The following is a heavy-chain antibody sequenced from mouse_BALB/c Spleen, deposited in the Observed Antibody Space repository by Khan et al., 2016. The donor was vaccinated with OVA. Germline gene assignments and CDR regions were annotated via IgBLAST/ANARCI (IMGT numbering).Heavy chain of an antibody. CDR2: ILSGGNT. Sequence: VQLQESGPGLVRPSQTLSITCTVSGFSLTTYGVHWVRPSPGRGLEWLGVILSGGNTDYNAALLSRLSITKDNSKSQVFFKTQGLQADDTSMYYCERNSYMYDFTYWGQGTMVT. V-gene: IGHV2-2*01. J-gene: IGHJ3*01. D-gene: IGHD2-14*01. CDR3: ERNSYMYDFTY. CDR1: GFSLTTYG.